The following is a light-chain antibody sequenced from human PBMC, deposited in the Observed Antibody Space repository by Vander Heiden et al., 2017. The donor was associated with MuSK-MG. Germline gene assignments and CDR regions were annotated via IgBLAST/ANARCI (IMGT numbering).Light chain of an antibody. Sequence: DIVLTQSPGTLSLSPGERATLSCRASQSVSGSYLAWYQLKPGQAPRRLIYGASSRATGIPDRFSGSGSGTDFTLTISRLEPEDFAVYYCQQYGSSPEWTFGQGTKVEIK. J-gene: IGKJ1*01. CDR1: QSVSGSY. V-gene: IGKV3-20*01. CDR3: QQYGSSPEWT. CDR2: GAS.